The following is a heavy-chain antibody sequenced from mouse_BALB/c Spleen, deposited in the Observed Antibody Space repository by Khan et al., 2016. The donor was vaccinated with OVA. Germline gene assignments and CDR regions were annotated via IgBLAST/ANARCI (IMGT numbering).Heavy chain of an antibody. CDR1: GYTFTDYS. J-gene: IGHJ3*01. D-gene: IGHD1-2*01. CDR2: ISPGSGDT. Sequence: QVQLQQSGAELARPGASVKLSCKASGYTFTDYSINWVKQRTGQGLEWIGEISPGSGDTYYNEKFKGKATLTADKSSSTAYMQLSRLTSEAYAVYFCARRNYFGYTFAYWGQGTLVTVSA. CDR3: ARRNYFGYTFAY. V-gene: IGHV1-77*01.